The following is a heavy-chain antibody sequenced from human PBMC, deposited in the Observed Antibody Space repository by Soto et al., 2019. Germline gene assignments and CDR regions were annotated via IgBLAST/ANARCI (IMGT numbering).Heavy chain of an antibody. CDR2: IKTDGSYT. V-gene: IGHV3-74*01. Sequence: EVQLVESGGGLVQPGGSLRLSCAASGFTFSTHWMHWVRQAPGKGLEWVSRIKTDGSYTNYADSVKGRFTISRDNAKNTLFLQMDSLGAEDTAVYLCATGGSGYFRYWGQGTLVTVSS. D-gene: IGHD3-22*01. J-gene: IGHJ4*02. CDR3: ATGGSGYFRY. CDR1: GFTFSTHW.